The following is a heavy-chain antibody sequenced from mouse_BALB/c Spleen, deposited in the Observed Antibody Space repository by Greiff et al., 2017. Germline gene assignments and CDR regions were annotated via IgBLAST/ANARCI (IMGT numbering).Heavy chain of an antibody. J-gene: IGHJ4*01. CDR1: GFTFSSFG. CDR2: ISSGSSTI. Sequence: EVQLVESGGGLVQPGGSRKLSCAASGFTFSSFGMHWVRQAPEKGLEWVAYISSGSSTIYYADTVKGRFTISRDNPKNTLFLQMTSLRSEDTAMYYCARPIYYGNRYAMDYWGQGTSVTVSS. CDR3: ARPIYYGNRYAMDY. D-gene: IGHD2-1*01. V-gene: IGHV5-17*02.